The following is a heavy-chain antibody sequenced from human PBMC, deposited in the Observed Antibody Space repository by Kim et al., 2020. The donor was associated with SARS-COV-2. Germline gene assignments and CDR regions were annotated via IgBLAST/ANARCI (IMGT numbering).Heavy chain of an antibody. V-gene: IGHV4-59*01. Sequence: YNPSLKSRVTRSVDTSKNQFSLKLSSVTAADTAVYYCARDPRSGWYYFDYWGQGTRVTVSS. D-gene: IGHD6-19*01. CDR3: ARDPRSGWYYFDY. J-gene: IGHJ4*02.